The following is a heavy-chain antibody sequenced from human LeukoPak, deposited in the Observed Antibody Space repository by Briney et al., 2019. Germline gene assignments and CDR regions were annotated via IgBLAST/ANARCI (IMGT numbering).Heavy chain of an antibody. CDR1: GGSISSYY. D-gene: IGHD3-22*01. CDR2: ISSSSSTI. J-gene: IGHJ3*02. Sequence: ETLSLTCTVSGGSISSYYWSWVRQAPGKGLEWVSYISSSSSTIYYADSVKGRFTISRDNAKNSLYLQMNSLRAEDTAVYYCARDIAGYYPHDAFDIWGQGTMVTVSS. V-gene: IGHV3-48*04. CDR3: ARDIAGYYPHDAFDI.